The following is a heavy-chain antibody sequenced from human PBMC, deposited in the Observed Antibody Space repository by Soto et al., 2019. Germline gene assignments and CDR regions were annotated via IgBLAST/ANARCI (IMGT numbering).Heavy chain of an antibody. Sequence: SETLSLTWTVSGGSMSRYYWSSMRQPPGKGLEWIGYIYYSGSTNYNPSLKSRVTISVDTSKNQFSLKLSSVTAADTAVYYCARYDYGDPKEKYYYYYYYMDVWGKGTTVTVSS. CDR2: IYYSGST. CDR3: ARYDYGDPKEKYYYYYYYMDV. V-gene: IGHV4-59*08. D-gene: IGHD4-17*01. J-gene: IGHJ6*03. CDR1: GGSMSRYY.